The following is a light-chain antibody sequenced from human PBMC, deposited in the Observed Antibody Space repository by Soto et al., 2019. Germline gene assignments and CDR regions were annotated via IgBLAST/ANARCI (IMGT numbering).Light chain of an antibody. CDR1: SGQSSYA. V-gene: IGLV4-69*01. CDR2: VDSDGSH. Sequence: QAVVTQSPSASASLGASVKLTCTLSSGQSSYAIAWHQQQPEKGPRYLMKVDSDGSHSKGDGIPDRFSGSSSGAERYLTISALQSEDEADYYCQTWGTGLGVFGGGTQLTVL. CDR3: QTWGTGLGV. J-gene: IGLJ3*02.